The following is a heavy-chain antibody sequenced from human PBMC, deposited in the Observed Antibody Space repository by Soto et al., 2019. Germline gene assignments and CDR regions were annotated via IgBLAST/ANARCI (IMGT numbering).Heavy chain of an antibody. CDR2: TYYRSKWYN. D-gene: IGHD1-26*01. V-gene: IGHV6-1*01. J-gene: IGHJ6*02. CDR1: GDSVSSNSSA. Sequence: SQTLSLTCAISGDSVSSNSSAWNWIRQCPSRGLEWLGRTYYRSKWYNDYAVSVKSRITINPDTSKNQFSLQLNSVTPEDTAVYYCARGGWEIGIGMDVWGQGTTVTVSS. CDR3: ARGGWEIGIGMDV.